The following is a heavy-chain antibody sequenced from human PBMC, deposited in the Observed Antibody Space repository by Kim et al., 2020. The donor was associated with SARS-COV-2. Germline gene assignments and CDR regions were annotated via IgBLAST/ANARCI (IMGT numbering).Heavy chain of an antibody. D-gene: IGHD4-17*01. V-gene: IGHV3-30-3*01. J-gene: IGHJ4*02. CDR1: GFTFSSYA. CDR2: ISYDGSNK. Sequence: GGSLRLSCAASGFTFSSYAMHWVRQAPGKGLEWVAVISYDGSNKYYADSVKGRFTISRDNSKNTLYLQMNSLRAEDTAVYYCARGPYGDYTPYDYWGQGTLVTVSS. CDR3: ARGPYGDYTPYDY.